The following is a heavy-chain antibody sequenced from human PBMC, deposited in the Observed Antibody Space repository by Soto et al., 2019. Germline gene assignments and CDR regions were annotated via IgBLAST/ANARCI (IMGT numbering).Heavy chain of an antibody. V-gene: IGHV3-30*04. J-gene: IGHJ4*02. Sequence: QVQLVESGGGVVQPGRSLRLSCTASGFTFSNYALHWVRQAPGKGLAWVARISYSGRNKYYTDSVKGRFTISRDNSENTLYLQMDSLGAEDTAIYYCARTPETGGYYYYFDYWGQGTLVTVSS. D-gene: IGHD3-22*01. CDR1: GFTFSNYA. CDR2: ISYSGRNK. CDR3: ARTPETGGYYYYFDY.